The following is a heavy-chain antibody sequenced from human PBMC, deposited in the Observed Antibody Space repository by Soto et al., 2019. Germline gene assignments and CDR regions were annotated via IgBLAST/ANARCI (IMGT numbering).Heavy chain of an antibody. D-gene: IGHD6-13*01. V-gene: IGHV3-30*10. CDR2: VSFDGVNK. CDR1: GFTLNTYS. J-gene: IGHJ4*02. Sequence: QVQLVESGGGVVQPGKSLRLSCSVSGFTLNTYSMHWVRQAPGKGLEWVAVVSFDGVNKHYRDSVKGRFTISRDIAKNMLYLQMTSLRLEDTALYYCARDTDRIEASGNYVDYWGQGTLVTVSS. CDR3: ARDTDRIEASGNYVDY.